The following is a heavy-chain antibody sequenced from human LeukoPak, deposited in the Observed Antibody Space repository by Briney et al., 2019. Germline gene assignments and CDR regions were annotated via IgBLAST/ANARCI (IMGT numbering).Heavy chain of an antibody. CDR3: ARDSVITIFGVVSPRGWFDP. CDR2: INPNSGGT. D-gene: IGHD3-3*01. Sequence: ASVKVSCKASGYTFTGYYMHWVRQAPGQGLEWMGWINPNSGGTNYAQKFQGRVTMTRDTSISTAYMELSRLRADDTAVYYCARDSVITIFGVVSPRGWFDPWGQGTLVTVSS. CDR1: GYTFTGYY. V-gene: IGHV1-2*02. J-gene: IGHJ5*02.